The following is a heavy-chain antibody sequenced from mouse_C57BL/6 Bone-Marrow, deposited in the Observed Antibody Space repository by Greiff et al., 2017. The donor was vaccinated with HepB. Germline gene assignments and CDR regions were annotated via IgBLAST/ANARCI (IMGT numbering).Heavy chain of an antibody. CDR3: ARQDGYAWFAY. D-gene: IGHD2-2*01. Sequence: EVKLVESGGDLVKPGGSLKLSCAASGFTFSSYGMSWVRQTPDKRLEWVVTISSGGSYTYYPDSVKGRFTISRDNAKNTLYLQMSSLKSEDTAMYYCARQDGYAWFAYWGQGTLVTVSA. J-gene: IGHJ3*01. V-gene: IGHV5-6*01. CDR1: GFTFSSYG. CDR2: ISSGGSYT.